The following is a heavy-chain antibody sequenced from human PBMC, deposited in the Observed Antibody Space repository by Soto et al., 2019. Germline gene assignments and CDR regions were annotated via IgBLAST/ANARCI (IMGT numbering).Heavy chain of an antibody. J-gene: IGHJ6*02. V-gene: IGHV4-34*01. CDR2: INHSGST. CDR1: GGSFSCYY. CDR3: ARGPITMVRGVIITLSFTDCGMDV. D-gene: IGHD3-10*01. Sequence: SETLSLSCAVYGGSFSCYYWSWIRQPPGKGREWIGEINHSGSTNYNPSLKSRVTISVDTSKNQFSLKLSSVTAADTAVYYCARGPITMVRGVIITLSFTDCGMDVWGQGTTVTVSS.